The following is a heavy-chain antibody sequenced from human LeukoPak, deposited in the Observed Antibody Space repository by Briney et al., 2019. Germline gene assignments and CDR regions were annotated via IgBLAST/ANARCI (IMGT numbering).Heavy chain of an antibody. CDR1: GYTFTGYY. V-gene: IGHV1-2*02. J-gene: IGHJ5*02. Sequence: ASVKVPCKASGYTFTGYYMHWVRQAPGQGLEWMGWINPNSGGTNYAQKFRGRVTMTRDTSISTAYMELSRLRSDDTAVYYCARDATYSSGWYIDPWGQGTLVTVSS. D-gene: IGHD6-19*01. CDR2: INPNSGGT. CDR3: ARDATYSSGWYIDP.